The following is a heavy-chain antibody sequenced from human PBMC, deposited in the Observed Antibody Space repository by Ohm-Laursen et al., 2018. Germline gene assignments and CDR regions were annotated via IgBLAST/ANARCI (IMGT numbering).Heavy chain of an antibody. Sequence: SDTLSLTCTVSSDSINNYYWSWIRQPAGKGLEWIGRMYATGSSNYNPSLNSRVTMSVDTSRNQFSLKLTSVTAADTAVYYCAVSEVRYSFTYLADFWGQGTLVTVSS. V-gene: IGHV4-4*07. D-gene: IGHD3-9*01. CDR2: MYATGSS. CDR3: AVSEVRYSFTYLADF. J-gene: IGHJ4*02. CDR1: SDSINNYY.